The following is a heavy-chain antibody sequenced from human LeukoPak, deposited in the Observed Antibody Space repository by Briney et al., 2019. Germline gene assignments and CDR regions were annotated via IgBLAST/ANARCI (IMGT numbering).Heavy chain of an antibody. D-gene: IGHD3-10*01. CDR1: GINVIGYG. CDR2: IWHDGYNE. Sequence: GESLRLSCAASGINVIGYGMHWVRQAPGKGLEWVADIWHDGYNEHYADSVKGRFSVSRDKAKNTVYLEMTSLRDDDTAVYFCAGAESYGWFNYWGQGSMVTVSS. J-gene: IGHJ4*02. V-gene: IGHV3-33*01. CDR3: AGAESYGWFNY.